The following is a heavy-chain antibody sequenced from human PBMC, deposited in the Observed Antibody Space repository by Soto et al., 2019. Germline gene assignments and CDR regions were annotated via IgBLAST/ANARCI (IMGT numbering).Heavy chain of an antibody. CDR2: MNPVSGNT. Sequence: QVKLVQSGAEVKKPGASVKVSCKPSGYTFTDYDVRWVRHASGQGLEWMGWMNPVSGNTGYAQKFQGRVSMTRDTSISTAYMELNSLIYDRTAVYYCARCRGATIDRGCFDDWGQGTVVTVSS. CDR1: GYTFTDYD. V-gene: IGHV1-8*01. CDR3: ARCRGATIDRGCFDD. D-gene: IGHD3-10*01. J-gene: IGHJ4*02.